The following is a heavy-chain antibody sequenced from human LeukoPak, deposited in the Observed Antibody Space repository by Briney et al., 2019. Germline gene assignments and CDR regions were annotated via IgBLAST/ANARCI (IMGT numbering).Heavy chain of an antibody. CDR3: ARLTEIIAAVPGWFDP. J-gene: IGHJ5*02. D-gene: IGHD6-13*01. CDR2: IYYSGST. Sequence: SETLSLTCTVSGGSISSSSYYWGWIRQPPGKGLEWIGSIYYSGSTYYNPSLKSRVTISVDTSKNQFSLKLSSVTAADTAVYYCARLTEIIAAVPGWFDPWGQGTLVTVSS. V-gene: IGHV4-39*07. CDR1: GGSISSSSYY.